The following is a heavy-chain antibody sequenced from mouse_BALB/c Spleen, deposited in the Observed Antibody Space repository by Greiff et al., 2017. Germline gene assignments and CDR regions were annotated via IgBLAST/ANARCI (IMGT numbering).Heavy chain of an antibody. D-gene: IGHD4-1*01. Sequence: EVQVVESGGGLVQPGGSRKLSCAASGFTFSSFGMHWVRQAPEKGLEWVAYISSGSSTIYYADTVKGRFTISRDNPKNTLFLQMTSLRSEDTAMYYCARRTTVLTGTMDYWGQGTSVTVSS. J-gene: IGHJ4*01. CDR1: GFTFSSFG. CDR3: ARRTTVLTGTMDY. CDR2: ISSGSSTI. V-gene: IGHV5-17*02.